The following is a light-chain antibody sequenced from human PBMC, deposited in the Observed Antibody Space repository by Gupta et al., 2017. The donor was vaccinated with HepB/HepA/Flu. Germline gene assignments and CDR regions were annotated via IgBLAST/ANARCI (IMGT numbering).Light chain of an antibody. CDR2: AAS. Sequence: EIVLTQSPATLSWSPGERATLSCRASQSVSSYLAWYQQKPGQAPRLLICAASNRATGIPASFSGSGSGTDFTLTISSLEPEDFAVYYCQQRSNWPPTFGGGTKVEIK. CDR3: QQRSNWPPT. J-gene: IGKJ4*01. CDR1: QSVSSY. V-gene: IGKV3-11*01.